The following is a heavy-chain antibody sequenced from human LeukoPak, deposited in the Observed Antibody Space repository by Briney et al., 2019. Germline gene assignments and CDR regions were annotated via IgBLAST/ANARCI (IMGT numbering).Heavy chain of an antibody. J-gene: IGHJ3*02. Sequence: SETLSLTCTVSGGSISSYYWSLIRQPAGKGLEWIGRIYTSGSTNYNPSLKSRVTMSVDTSKNQFSLKLSSVTAADTAVYYCARSAYYYDSSGYYWDAFDIWGQGTMVTVSS. CDR3: ARSAYYYDSSGYYWDAFDI. V-gene: IGHV4-4*07. D-gene: IGHD3-22*01. CDR2: IYTSGST. CDR1: GGSISSYY.